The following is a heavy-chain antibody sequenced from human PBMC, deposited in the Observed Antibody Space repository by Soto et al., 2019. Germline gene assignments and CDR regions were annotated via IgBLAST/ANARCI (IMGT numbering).Heavy chain of an antibody. J-gene: IGHJ6*02. CDR2: IYYSGST. Sequence: QLQLQESGPGLVKPSETLSLTCTVSGGSISSSSYYWGWIRQPPGKGLEWIGSIYYSGSTYYNPSLKSRVTISVDTSKSQFSLKLSSVTAADTAVYYCARHDYGGKYPLRYGMDVWGQGTTVTVSS. D-gene: IGHD4-17*01. CDR1: GGSISSSSYY. V-gene: IGHV4-39*01. CDR3: ARHDYGGKYPLRYGMDV.